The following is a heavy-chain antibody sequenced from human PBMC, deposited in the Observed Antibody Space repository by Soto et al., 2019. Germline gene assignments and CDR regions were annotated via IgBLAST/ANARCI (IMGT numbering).Heavy chain of an antibody. Sequence: SVKLSCKTSGDTFSSYAISWVRESAGQGLEWMGGIIPIFGTANYAQKFQGRVTITADESTSTAYMELSSLRSEDTAVYYCGKERRGSGWSVCNFWGQGTLVTVSS. CDR3: GKERRGSGWSVCNF. J-gene: IGHJ4*02. CDR1: GDTFSSYA. D-gene: IGHD6-19*01. V-gene: IGHV1-69*13. CDR2: IIPIFGTA.